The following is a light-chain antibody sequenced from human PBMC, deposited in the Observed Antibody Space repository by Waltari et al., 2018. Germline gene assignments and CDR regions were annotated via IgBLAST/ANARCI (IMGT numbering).Light chain of an antibody. J-gene: IGLJ3*02. CDR1: RSDVGSYNY. CDR2: DVT. V-gene: IGLV2-11*01. Sequence: QSALTQPRSVSGSPGQSVTIPCSGTRSDVGSYNYVSWYQQHPGKVPKVMIYDVTKRPSGVPDRFSGSKSGNTASLTISGLQAEDEADYYCCSYAGSYTWVFGGGTKLTVL. CDR3: CSYAGSYTWV.